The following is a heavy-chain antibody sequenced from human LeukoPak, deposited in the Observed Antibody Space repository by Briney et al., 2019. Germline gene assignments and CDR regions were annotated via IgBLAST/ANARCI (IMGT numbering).Heavy chain of an antibody. CDR1: GFTFSSYA. D-gene: IGHD6-19*01. CDR3: ARGSIAVAYFDY. CDR2: ISSNGDNT. V-gene: IGHV3-64D*09. J-gene: IGHJ4*02. Sequence: PGGSLRLSCSASGFTFSSYAMHWVRQAPGKGLEYVSAISSNGDNTYYADSVKGRFTISRDNSTNTLHLQMSSLRTGDTAVYYCARGSIAVAYFDYWGQGTLVTVSS.